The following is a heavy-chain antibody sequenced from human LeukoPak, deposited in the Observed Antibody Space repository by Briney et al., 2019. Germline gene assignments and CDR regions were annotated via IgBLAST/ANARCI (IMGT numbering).Heavy chain of an antibody. CDR3: ARRYFGSGSYYTDY. V-gene: IGHV1-2*02. J-gene: IGHJ4*02. Sequence: ASVKVSCKASGYTFTDYYVHWVRQAPGQGLEWMGCINPNSGDTNYAQKFQGRVTMTRDTSITTAYMELSRLTSDDTAVYYCARRYFGSGSYYTDYWGQGTLVTVSS. D-gene: IGHD3-10*01. CDR2: INPNSGDT. CDR1: GYTFTDYY.